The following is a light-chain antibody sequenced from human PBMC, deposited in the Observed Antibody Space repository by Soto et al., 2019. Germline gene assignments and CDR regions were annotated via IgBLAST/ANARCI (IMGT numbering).Light chain of an antibody. CDR3: HQYSRSPVTFSALT. Sequence: IELTQTPATLSLSPGERVTLSCRASQNIGDTDLAWYQQKPGQAPRLLIYGVTARGTGTSERFSASGSGTDINLTNSRLETDDFALYYCHQYSRSPVTFSALTVGGGSTVEI. J-gene: IGKJ4*02. V-gene: IGKV3-20*01. CDR1: QNIGDTD. CDR2: GVT.